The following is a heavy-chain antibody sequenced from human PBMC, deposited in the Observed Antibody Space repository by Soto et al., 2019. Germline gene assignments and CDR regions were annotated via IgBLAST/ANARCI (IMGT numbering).Heavy chain of an antibody. V-gene: IGHV1-2*02. D-gene: IGHD6-13*01. CDR1: GYTFTDYH. CDR2: INAKSGGT. J-gene: IGHJ5*02. CDR3: ARDSSSWFDP. Sequence: QVQLVQSGAEVKKPGASVKVSCKASGYTFTDYHMHWVRQAPGQGLEWMGWINAKSGGTKYAQKLRGRVTMTRDTSISTAYMDLSSLRSDDTAVYYCARDSSSWFDPWGQGTLVTVSS.